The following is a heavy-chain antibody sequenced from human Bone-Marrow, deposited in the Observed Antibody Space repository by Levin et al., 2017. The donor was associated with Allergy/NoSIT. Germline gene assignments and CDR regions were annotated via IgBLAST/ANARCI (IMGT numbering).Heavy chain of an antibody. Sequence: HAGGSLRLSCSVSGFSFDDYNMHWLRQVPGKRLEWVSLITWDSSDTYYADSVKGRFTISRDNSKNSLYLQMNSLRTEDTALYYCARDGDTVMVTLYYFDYWGQGTQVTVSS. J-gene: IGHJ4*02. D-gene: IGHD5-18*01. CDR1: GFSFDDYN. CDR2: ITWDSSDT. V-gene: IGHV3-43*01. CDR3: ARDGDTVMVTLYYFDY.